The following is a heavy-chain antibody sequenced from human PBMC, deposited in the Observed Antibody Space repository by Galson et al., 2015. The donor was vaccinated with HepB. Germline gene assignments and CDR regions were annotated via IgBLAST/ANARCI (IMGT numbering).Heavy chain of an antibody. V-gene: IGHV1-2*06. CDR3: ARDWYNWNDWGAYYYMDV. CDR2: INPNSGGT. D-gene: IGHD1-1*01. CDR1: GYTFTGYY. Sequence: SVKVSCKASGYTFTGYYMHWVRQAPGQGLEWMGRINPNSGGTNYAQKFQGRVTMTRDTSISTAYMELSRLRSDDTAVYYCARDWYNWNDWGAYYYMDVWGKGTTVTVSS. J-gene: IGHJ6*03.